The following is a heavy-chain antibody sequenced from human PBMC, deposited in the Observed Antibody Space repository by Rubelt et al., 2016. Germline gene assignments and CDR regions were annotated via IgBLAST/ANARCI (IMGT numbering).Heavy chain of an antibody. CDR1: GGSISGYW. V-gene: IGHV4-59*04. D-gene: IGHD2-15*01. J-gene: IGHJ4*02. CDR3: AKELCSGGNCYLGY. CDR2: IYYSGST. Sequence: QVQLQMSGPGLVKPSETLSLTCTVSGGSISGYWWSWIRQPPGKGLEWIGSIYYSGSTSYNPSLQSRVTISVKTSKNQGSRGLSYVTAAETAVYYCAKELCSGGNCYLGYWGQGTRVTVSS.